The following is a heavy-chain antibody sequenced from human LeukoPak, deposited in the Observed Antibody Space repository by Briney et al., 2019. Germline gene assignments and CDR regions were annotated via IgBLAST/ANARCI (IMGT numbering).Heavy chain of an antibody. Sequence: GESLKISCKGSGYRFTSYWIAWVRQMPGKGLEWMGIIYPGDSDTRYSPSFQGQVTISADKSISTAYLQWNSLKASDTAMYYCARSYYDSSGYYSLGVLDIWGQGTVVTVSS. D-gene: IGHD3-22*01. CDR2: IYPGDSDT. V-gene: IGHV5-51*01. CDR1: GYRFTSYW. J-gene: IGHJ3*02. CDR3: ARSYYDSSGYYSLGVLDI.